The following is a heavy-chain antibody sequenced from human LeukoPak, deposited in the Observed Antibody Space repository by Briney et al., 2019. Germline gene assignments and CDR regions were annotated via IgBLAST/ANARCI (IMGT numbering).Heavy chain of an antibody. J-gene: IGHJ3*02. V-gene: IGHV3-7*01. CDR1: GFDFSDFW. D-gene: IGHD4-17*01. Sequence: SGGSLRLSCAAAGFDFSDFWMSWVRQVPGKGLEWVATIKKDGSETHYVDSVKGRFTISRHNAESSLYLQMNSLRAEDTAVYYCARLRSAAFDIWGQGTKVTVSS. CDR3: ARLRSAAFDI. CDR2: IKKDGSET.